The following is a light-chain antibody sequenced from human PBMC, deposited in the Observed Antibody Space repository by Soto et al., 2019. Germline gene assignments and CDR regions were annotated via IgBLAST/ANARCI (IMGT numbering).Light chain of an antibody. CDR2: DVS. V-gene: IGLV2-14*01. Sequence: TQSASVSGSPGQSITISCTGTSSDVGGYNYVSWYQQHPGKAPKLMIYDVSNRPSGVSNRFSGSKSGNTASLTISGLQAEDEADYYCSSYTSSSTLGVFGTGTKVTVL. CDR3: SSYTSSSTLGV. J-gene: IGLJ1*01. CDR1: SSDVGGYNY.